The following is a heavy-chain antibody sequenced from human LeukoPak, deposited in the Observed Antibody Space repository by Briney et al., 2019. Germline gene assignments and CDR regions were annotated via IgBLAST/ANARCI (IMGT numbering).Heavy chain of an antibody. CDR1: GVSISSYY. CDR2: ISYSGST. Sequence: SETLSLTCNVSGVSISSYYWIWIRQPPGKGLEWIGYISYSGSTYYNPSLKSRVTISVDTSRNQLSLQLSSVTAADTAVYYCARHRRRQQLPDYWGQGTLVTVSS. D-gene: IGHD6-13*01. CDR3: ARHRRRQQLPDY. J-gene: IGHJ4*02. V-gene: IGHV4-59*08.